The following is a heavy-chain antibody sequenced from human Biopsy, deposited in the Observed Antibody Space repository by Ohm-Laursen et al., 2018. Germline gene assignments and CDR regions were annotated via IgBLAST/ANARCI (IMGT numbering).Heavy chain of an antibody. CDR2: INPSGSTT. J-gene: IGHJ4*02. CDR1: GYSFTSYY. CDR3: ARNTGWYGDLYYFDY. V-gene: IGHV1-46*01. D-gene: IGHD6-19*01. Sequence: EASVKVSCKASGYSFTSYYMHWVRQAPGQGLEWMGMINPSGSTTSYPQIFQGRVTMTRDTSKSTVYMELSSLRSADTAVYLCARNTGWYGDLYYFDYWGQGTLVTVSS.